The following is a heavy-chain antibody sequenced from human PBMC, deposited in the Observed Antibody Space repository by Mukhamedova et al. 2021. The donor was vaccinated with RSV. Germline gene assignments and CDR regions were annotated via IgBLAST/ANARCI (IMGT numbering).Heavy chain of an antibody. J-gene: IGHJ6*03. V-gene: IGHV3-21*01. CDR3: ARDRKPYQLEPLRGMDV. CDR2: SSSSYI. D-gene: IGHD2-2*01. Sequence: SSSSYIYYADSVKGRFTISRDNAKNSLYLQMNSLRAEDTAVYYCARDRKPYQLEPLRGMDVWGKGTTVTVSS.